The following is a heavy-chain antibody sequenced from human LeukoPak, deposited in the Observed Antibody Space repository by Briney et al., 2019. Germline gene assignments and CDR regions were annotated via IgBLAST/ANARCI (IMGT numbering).Heavy chain of an antibody. D-gene: IGHD1-26*01. CDR2: INRDGSEK. Sequence: PGGSLRLSCAASGFTFSSYGMHWVRQAPGKGLEWVANINRDGSEKYYVDSVKGRFTISRDNAKNSLYLQMNSLRAEDTAMYYCTREYPLSWAAHDYWGQGTLVTVSS. J-gene: IGHJ4*02. V-gene: IGHV3-7*01. CDR1: GFTFSSYG. CDR3: TREYPLSWAAHDY.